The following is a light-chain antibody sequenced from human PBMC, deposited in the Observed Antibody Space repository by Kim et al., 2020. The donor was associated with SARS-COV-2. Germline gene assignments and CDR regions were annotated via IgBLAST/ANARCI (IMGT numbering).Light chain of an antibody. J-gene: IGLJ1*01. CDR1: SGSSAINY. Sequence: TVTQASNRSSGSSAINYVQWYPPRPGRAPTTVIYEDNQRPSGIPDRFSGSINSSSNSASLTISGLKTEDEADYYCQSYDSSNPPYVFGTGTKVTVL. V-gene: IGLV6-57*03. CDR2: EDN. CDR3: QSYDSSNPPYV.